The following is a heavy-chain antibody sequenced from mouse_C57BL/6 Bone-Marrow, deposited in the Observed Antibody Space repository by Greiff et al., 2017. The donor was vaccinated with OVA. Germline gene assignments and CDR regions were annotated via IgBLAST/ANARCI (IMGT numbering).Heavy chain of an antibody. V-gene: IGHV5-12*01. CDR3: ARRTTVVEDAMDY. J-gene: IGHJ4*01. Sequence: EVMLVESGGGLVQPGGSLKLSCAASGFTFSDYYMYWVRQTPEKRLEWVAYISNGGGSTYYPDTVKGRFTISRDNAKNTLYLEMSRLKSEDTAMYYCARRTTVVEDAMDYWGQGTSVTVSS. D-gene: IGHD1-1*01. CDR2: ISNGGGST. CDR1: GFTFSDYY.